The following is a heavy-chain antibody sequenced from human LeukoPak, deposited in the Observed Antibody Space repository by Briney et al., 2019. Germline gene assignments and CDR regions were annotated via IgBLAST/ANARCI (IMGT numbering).Heavy chain of an antibody. J-gene: IGHJ3*02. Sequence: GGSLRLSCTVSGSTINTFGFHWFRQAPGKGPEWLAFIGHDGNYKHYGDSVRGRFTISRDNSKNTVYLEMDSLRADDTALYRCAKDLSYSYDIWGQGTKVTVSS. CDR1: GSTINTFG. D-gene: IGHD2-15*01. CDR2: IGHDGNYK. CDR3: AKDLSYSYDI. V-gene: IGHV3-30*02.